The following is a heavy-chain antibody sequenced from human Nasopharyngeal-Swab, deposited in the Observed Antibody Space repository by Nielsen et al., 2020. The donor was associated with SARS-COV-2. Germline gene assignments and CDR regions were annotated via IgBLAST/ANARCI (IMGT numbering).Heavy chain of an antibody. V-gene: IGHV4-4*02. Sequence: SETLSLTCAASGRSISGSDWWSWVRQPPGKGLEWIGETSPDGGTNYNPSLKGRVIVSVDRSKNLFPLSLKSVTAADTAVYYCASSSSEKRGHDSWGQGTLVTVSS. CDR2: TSPDGGT. D-gene: IGHD6-6*01. CDR3: ASSSSEKRGHDS. J-gene: IGHJ4*02. CDR1: GRSISGSDW.